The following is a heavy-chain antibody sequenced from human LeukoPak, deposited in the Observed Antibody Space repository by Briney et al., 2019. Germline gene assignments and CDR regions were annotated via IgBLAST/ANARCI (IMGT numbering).Heavy chain of an antibody. J-gene: IGHJ3*02. CDR3: ARGAAVFYDAFDI. CDR2: ISSSSSYV. CDR1: GFTFSSYS. Sequence: PGGSLRLSCAASGFTFSSYSMNWVRQAPGKGLEWVSSISSSSSYVYYADSVKGRFTISRDNAKNSLYLQMNSLRAEDTAVYYCARGAAVFYDAFDIWGQGTMVTVSS. V-gene: IGHV3-21*04. D-gene: IGHD6-19*01.